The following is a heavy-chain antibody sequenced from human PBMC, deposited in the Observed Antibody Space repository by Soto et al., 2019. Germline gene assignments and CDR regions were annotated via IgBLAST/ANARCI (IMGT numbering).Heavy chain of an antibody. V-gene: IGHV1-2*04. J-gene: IGHJ3*02. CDR3: ARVSYSYGYVDAFDI. Sequence: GASVKVSCKASGYTFTGYYMHWVRQAPGQGLEWMGWINPNSGGTNYAQKFQGWVTMTRDTSISTAYMELSRLRSDDTAVYYCARVSYSYGYVDAFDIWGQGTMVTVSS. D-gene: IGHD5-18*01. CDR1: GYTFTGYY. CDR2: INPNSGGT.